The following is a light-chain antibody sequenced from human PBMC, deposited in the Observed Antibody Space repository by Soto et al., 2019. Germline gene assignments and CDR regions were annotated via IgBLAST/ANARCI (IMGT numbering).Light chain of an antibody. CDR3: QQYNNWPYT. J-gene: IGKJ2*01. CDR2: GAS. V-gene: IGKV3-15*01. CDR1: QSVSSN. Sequence: EVVMTQSPATLSVSPGERATLSCRASQSVSSNLAWYQQKPGQAPRLLIYGASTRATGIPARFSGSGSGTEFTLTISRLQSEDFAVYYCQQYNNWPYTFGQGTELEIK.